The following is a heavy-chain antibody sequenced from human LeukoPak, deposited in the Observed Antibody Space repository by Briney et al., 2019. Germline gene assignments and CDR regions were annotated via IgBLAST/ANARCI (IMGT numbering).Heavy chain of an antibody. CDR2: INQDASEI. CDR1: GFTFSTYG. V-gene: IGHV3-7*01. D-gene: IGHD2-21*02. Sequence: GGSLRLSCAVSGFTFSTYGMYWYRQVPGKGLEWVGNINQDASEINYVDSVRGRFTISRDNAKNSLHLQMNSLRAEDTAVYYCATDRDNSDWQKRFDSWGQGTLVTVSS. J-gene: IGHJ4*02. CDR3: ATDRDNSDWQKRFDS.